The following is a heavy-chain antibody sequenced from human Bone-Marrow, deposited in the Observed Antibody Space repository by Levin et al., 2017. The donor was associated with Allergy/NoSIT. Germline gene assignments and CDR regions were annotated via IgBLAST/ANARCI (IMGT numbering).Heavy chain of an antibody. CDR1: GYSFTSYW. V-gene: IGHV5-51*01. Sequence: KVSCKGSGYSFTSYWIGWVRQMPGKGLEWMGIIYPGDSDTRYSPSFQGQVTISADKSISTAYLQWSSLKASDTAMYYCARHPVDTAMVTDYWGQGTLVTVSS. CDR3: ARHPVDTAMVTDY. CDR2: IYPGDSDT. J-gene: IGHJ4*02. D-gene: IGHD5-18*01.